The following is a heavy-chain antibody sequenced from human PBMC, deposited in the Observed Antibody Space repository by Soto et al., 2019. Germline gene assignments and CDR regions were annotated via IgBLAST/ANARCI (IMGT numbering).Heavy chain of an antibody. CDR2: IYYSGST. Sequence: NPSETLSLTCTVSGGSISSSSYYWGWIRQPPGKGLEWIGSIYYSGSTYYNPSLKSRVTISVDTSKNQFSLKLSSVTAADTAVYYCASSYYYDSSGYYQHPNWFDPWGQGTLVTVSS. D-gene: IGHD3-22*01. CDR1: GGSISSSSYY. J-gene: IGHJ5*02. CDR3: ASSYYYDSSGYYQHPNWFDP. V-gene: IGHV4-39*07.